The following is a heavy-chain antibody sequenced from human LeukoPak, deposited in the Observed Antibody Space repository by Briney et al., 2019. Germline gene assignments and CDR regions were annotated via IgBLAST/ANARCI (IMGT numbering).Heavy chain of an antibody. CDR3: ATSSSSDFFYYYMDV. J-gene: IGHJ6*03. CDR1: GGSISTYY. V-gene: IGHV4-59*01. Sequence: SSETLSLTCTVSGGSISTYYWSWIRQPPGKGLEWIGYIYYSGSTNYNPSLKSRVSISVDTSKNQFSLKLNSVTAAGTAVYYCATSSSSDFFYYYMDVWGKGNTVTVSS. D-gene: IGHD6-6*01. CDR2: IYYSGST.